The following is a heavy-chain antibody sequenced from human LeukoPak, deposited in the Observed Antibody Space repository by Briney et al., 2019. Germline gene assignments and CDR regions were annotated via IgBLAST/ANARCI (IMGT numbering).Heavy chain of an antibody. D-gene: IGHD1-26*01. V-gene: IGHV3-7*01. Sequence: GGSLRLSCAASGFTISSYWMTWVRQAPGKGLEWVANIKQDGREKFYVDSVKGRFTISRDNAKNSLYLQMNSLRADDTAIYYCAREAGDTRAYYYYFMDVWGKGTTVTVSS. CDR3: AREAGDTRAYYYYFMDV. J-gene: IGHJ6*03. CDR1: GFTISSYW. CDR2: IKQDGREK.